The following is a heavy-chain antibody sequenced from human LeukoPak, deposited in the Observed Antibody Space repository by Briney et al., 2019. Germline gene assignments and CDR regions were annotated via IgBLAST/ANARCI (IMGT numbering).Heavy chain of an antibody. V-gene: IGHV4-38-2*02. Sequence: SETLTLTCTVSGYSTSSGYYWGWIRQPPGKGLEWIGSIYHSGSTYYNPSLKSRVTISVDTSKNQFSLKLSSVTAADTAVYYCARDLGGYSYGYSGGPFDYWGQGTLVTVSS. D-gene: IGHD5-18*01. CDR2: IYHSGST. CDR3: ARDLGGYSYGYSGGPFDY. CDR1: GYSTSSGYY. J-gene: IGHJ4*02.